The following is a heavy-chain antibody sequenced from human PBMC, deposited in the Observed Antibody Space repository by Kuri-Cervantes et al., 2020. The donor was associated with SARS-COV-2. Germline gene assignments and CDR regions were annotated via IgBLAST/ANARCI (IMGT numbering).Heavy chain of an antibody. CDR1: GFTFSSYW. Sequence: GESLKISCAASGFTFSSYWMHWVRQAPGKGLVWVSRINSDGSSTSYADSVKGRFTISRDNAKNTLYLQMNSLRAEDTAVYYCAKGSSSSGRYNWFDPWGQGTLVTVSS. CDR2: INSDGSST. J-gene: IGHJ5*02. V-gene: IGHV3-74*01. D-gene: IGHD6-6*01. CDR3: AKGSSSSGRYNWFDP.